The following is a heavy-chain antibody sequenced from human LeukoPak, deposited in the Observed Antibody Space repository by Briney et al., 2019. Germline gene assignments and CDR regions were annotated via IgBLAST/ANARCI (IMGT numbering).Heavy chain of an antibody. Sequence: PSETLSLTCTVSGGSISSYYWSWIRQPPGKGLEWIGYIYYSGSTNYNPSLKSRVTISVDTSKNQFSLKLSSVTAADTAVYYCAREGFIGAYYFDSWGQGTLVTVSS. V-gene: IGHV4-59*12. D-gene: IGHD4-17*01. CDR3: AREGFIGAYYFDS. J-gene: IGHJ4*02. CDR1: GGSISSYY. CDR2: IYYSGST.